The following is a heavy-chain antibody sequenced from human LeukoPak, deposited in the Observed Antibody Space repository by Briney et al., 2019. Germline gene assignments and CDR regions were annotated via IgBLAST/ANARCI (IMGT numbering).Heavy chain of an antibody. V-gene: IGHV3-33*01. CDR3: TTDISSGWLDY. CDR2: IWFDGSNK. J-gene: IGHJ4*02. Sequence: PGGSLRLSCEASGFTFSNHGMHWVRQAPGKGLEWVAVIWFDGSNKYYADSVKGRFTISRDNSKYTLYLQMNSLRVEDTAVYYCTTDISSGWLDYWGQGTLVTVSS. CDR1: GFTFSNHG. D-gene: IGHD6-19*01.